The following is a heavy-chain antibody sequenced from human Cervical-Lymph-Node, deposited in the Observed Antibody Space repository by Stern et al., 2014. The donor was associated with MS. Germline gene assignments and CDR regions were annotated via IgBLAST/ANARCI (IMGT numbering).Heavy chain of an antibody. J-gene: IGHJ4*02. D-gene: IGHD3-22*01. V-gene: IGHV4-61*01. Sequence: QVQLQESGPGLVKPSETLSLTCTVSGGSVSSGSYYWSWIRQPPGKGLEWIGYIDYSVSTNYNPSLKSRVTISVDTSKNQFSLKLSSVTAADTAVYYCASDSSGYYLSFDYWGQGTLVTVSS. CDR1: GGSVSSGSYY. CDR2: IDYSVST. CDR3: ASDSSGYYLSFDY.